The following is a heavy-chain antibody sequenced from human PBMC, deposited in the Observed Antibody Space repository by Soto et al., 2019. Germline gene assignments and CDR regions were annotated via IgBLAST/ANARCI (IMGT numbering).Heavy chain of an antibody. CDR2: VSGHDGNT. J-gene: IGHJ4*02. Sequence: WASVKVSCKTSGYTFINHGISWVRQAPGQGLEWMGWVSGHDGNTKYAQKFKGRVTMTTETSTSTAYMELRSLTSDDTAMYFCARYFYPLAYYFDYWGQGTLVTVSS. CDR1: GYTFINHG. CDR3: ARYFYPLAYYFDY. V-gene: IGHV1-18*04. D-gene: IGHD3-9*01.